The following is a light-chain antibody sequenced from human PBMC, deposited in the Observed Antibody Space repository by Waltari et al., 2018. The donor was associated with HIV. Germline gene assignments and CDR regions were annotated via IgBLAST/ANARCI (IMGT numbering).Light chain of an antibody. V-gene: IGLV1-44*01. CDR2: RSD. Sequence: QSVLTQPPSASGTPGQRVTISCSGSSSNIGINTVNWYQQLPGTAPKLLIYRSDQRPSGVPDRFSGSKSGTSASLAISGLQSEDEADYYCAAWDGSLSGFWVFGGGTKLAVL. J-gene: IGLJ3*02. CDR1: SSNIGINT. CDR3: AAWDGSLSGFWV.